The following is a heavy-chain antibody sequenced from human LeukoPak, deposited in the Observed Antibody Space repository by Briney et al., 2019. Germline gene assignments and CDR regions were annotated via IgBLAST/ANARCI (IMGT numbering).Heavy chain of an antibody. Sequence: GGSLRLSCAASGFTFSSYSMNWVRQAPGKGLEWVSYISSSSSTIYYADSVKGRFTISRDNAKNSLYLQMNSLRAEDTAVYYCARGRGYCSSTSCYIDYWGQGTLATVSS. V-gene: IGHV3-48*01. CDR1: GFTFSSYS. CDR2: ISSSSSTI. CDR3: ARGRGYCSSTSCYIDY. J-gene: IGHJ4*02. D-gene: IGHD2-2*02.